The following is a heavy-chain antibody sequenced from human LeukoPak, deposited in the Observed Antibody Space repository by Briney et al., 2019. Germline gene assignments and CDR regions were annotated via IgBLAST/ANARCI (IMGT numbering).Heavy chain of an antibody. D-gene: IGHD1-26*01. CDR1: GYTFTTSG. V-gene: IGHV1-18*01. CDR2: ISGYNGNT. J-gene: IGHJ1*01. CDR3: ARDRVQIVGASSVYFQC. Sequence: ASVKVSCKASGYTFTTSGISWVRQAPGQGLEWMGWISGYNGNTKYAQRFQGRVTMTTDTSTSTVYMDLRSLRSDDTVMYFCARDRVQIVGASSVYFQCWGQGTLVTVSS.